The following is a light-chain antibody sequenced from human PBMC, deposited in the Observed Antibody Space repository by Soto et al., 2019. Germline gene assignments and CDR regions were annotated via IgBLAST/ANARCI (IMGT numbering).Light chain of an antibody. CDR1: QGISSY. CDR3: QQYYSYPRT. J-gene: IGKJ1*01. CDR2: AAS. Sequence: AIRMTQSPSSFSASTGDRGTITCRASQGISSYLAWYQQKPGKAPKLLIYAASTLQSGVPSRFSGSGSGTDFTLTISCLQSEDFATYYCQQYYSYPRTFVQGTKVEIK. V-gene: IGKV1-8*01.